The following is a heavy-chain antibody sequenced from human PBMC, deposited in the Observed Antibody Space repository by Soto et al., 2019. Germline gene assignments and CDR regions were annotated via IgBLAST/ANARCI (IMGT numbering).Heavy chain of an antibody. CDR3: VKGEYYYDSSGYYPFDY. Sequence: GGSLRLSCSASGFTFSSYAMHWVRQAPGKGREYVSSISTNGGSTHYADSVKGRFTISRDNSKNMQYLQMSSLRADDTAVYYCVKGEYYYDSSGYYPFDYWGQGTLVTVSS. V-gene: IGHV3-64D*06. D-gene: IGHD3-22*01. CDR2: ISTNGGST. J-gene: IGHJ4*02. CDR1: GFTFSSYA.